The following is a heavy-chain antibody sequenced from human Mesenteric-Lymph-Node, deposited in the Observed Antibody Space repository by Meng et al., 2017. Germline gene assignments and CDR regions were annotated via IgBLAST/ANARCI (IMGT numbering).Heavy chain of an antibody. J-gene: IGHJ4*02. CDR3: ARGFGDYGLGGDY. CDR2: IFHSESP. D-gene: IGHD4-17*01. CDR1: GYSISSGFY. V-gene: IGHV4-38-2*01. Sequence: SCAVSGYSISSGFYWDWIRQPPGKGLEWIGSIFHSESPNYNPSVKSRVTISVDTSKNQFFLKLSSVTAADTAVYYCARGFGDYGLGGDYWGQGTLVT.